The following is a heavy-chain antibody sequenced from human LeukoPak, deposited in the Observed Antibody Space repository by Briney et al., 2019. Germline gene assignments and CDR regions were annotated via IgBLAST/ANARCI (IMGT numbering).Heavy chain of an antibody. CDR3: ARVQGRYSYGSGFDS. V-gene: IGHV3-30*04. J-gene: IGHJ4*02. CDR1: GFTFSSYA. Sequence: GGSLRLSCAASGFTFSSYAMHWVRQAPGKGLEWVAVISYDGSNKYYSDSVKGRFTISRDNSKNTLYLQMNSLRAEDTAVYYCARVQGRYSYGSGFDSWGQGTLVTVSS. D-gene: IGHD5-18*01. CDR2: ISYDGSNK.